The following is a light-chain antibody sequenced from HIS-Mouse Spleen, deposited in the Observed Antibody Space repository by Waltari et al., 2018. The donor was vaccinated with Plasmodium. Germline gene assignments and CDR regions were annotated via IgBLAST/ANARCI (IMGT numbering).Light chain of an antibody. CDR1: QSVSSSY. CDR3: QQYGSSPYT. J-gene: IGKJ2*01. V-gene: IGKV3-20*01. Sequence: EIVLTQSPGTLSLSHGERATFPCRASQSVSSSYLSWYQQKPGQAPRLLIDGATSRATGIPDRFSGSGSGTDFTLTISRLEPEDFAVYYCQQYGSSPYTFGQGTKLEIK. CDR2: GAT.